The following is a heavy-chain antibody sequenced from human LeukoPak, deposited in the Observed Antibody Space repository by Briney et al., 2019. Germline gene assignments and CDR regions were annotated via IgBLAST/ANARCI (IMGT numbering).Heavy chain of an antibody. Sequence: GESLKISCKASGYSFIDYWIGWVRQMPGKGLEWMGIIYPGESDTRYSPSCEGQVTISSDKSITTAHLQWSSLKASDTAMYYCAKSNRGDGYNYWFDPWGQGTLVTVSS. V-gene: IGHV5-51*01. CDR3: AKSNRGDGYNYWFDP. D-gene: IGHD5-24*01. J-gene: IGHJ5*02. CDR2: IYPGESDT. CDR1: GYSFIDYW.